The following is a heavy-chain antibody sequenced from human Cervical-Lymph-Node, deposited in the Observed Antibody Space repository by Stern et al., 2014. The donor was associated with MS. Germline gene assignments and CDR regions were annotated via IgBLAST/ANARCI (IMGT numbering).Heavy chain of an antibody. Sequence: VQLVESGAEVKRPESSVKVSCKASGGSFSTFDIGWVRQAPGQGLEWLGVITTLFGTAHYAQNFQGRVTFTADESTSTAYMELTNLRSEDTALYYCARHQGGIAANWGQGTLVTVSS. J-gene: IGHJ4*02. D-gene: IGHD6-13*01. V-gene: IGHV1-69*01. CDR1: GGSFSTFD. CDR2: ITTLFGTA. CDR3: ARHQGGIAAN.